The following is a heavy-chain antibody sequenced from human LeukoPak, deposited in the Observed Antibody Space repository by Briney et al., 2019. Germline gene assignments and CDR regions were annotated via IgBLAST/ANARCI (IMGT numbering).Heavy chain of an antibody. D-gene: IGHD2/OR15-2a*01. CDR2: ISYDGSNK. CDR1: GFTFSTYE. Sequence: PPGGSLRLSCAASGFTFSTYEMNWVRQAPGKGLEWVAVISYDGSNKYYADSVKGRFTISRDNSKNTLYLQMNSLRAEDTAVYYCAKYEGPGEYKGGAFDIWGQGTMVTVSP. J-gene: IGHJ3*02. V-gene: IGHV3-30*18. CDR3: AKYEGPGEYKGGAFDI.